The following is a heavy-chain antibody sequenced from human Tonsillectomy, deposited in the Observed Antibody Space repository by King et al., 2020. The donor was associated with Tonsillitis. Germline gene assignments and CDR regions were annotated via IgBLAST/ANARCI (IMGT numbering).Heavy chain of an antibody. Sequence: QLVQSGAEVKKPGASVKVSCKASGYTFTGYYMHWVRQAPGQGLEWMGWINPNSGGTNYAQKFQGRVTMTRDTSISTAYMELSRLRSDDTAVYYCARGKGYRSSWYSGWFDPWGQGTLVTVSS. J-gene: IGHJ5*02. CDR3: ARGKGYRSSWYSGWFDP. V-gene: IGHV1-2*02. CDR2: INPNSGGT. D-gene: IGHD6-13*01. CDR1: GYTFTGYY.